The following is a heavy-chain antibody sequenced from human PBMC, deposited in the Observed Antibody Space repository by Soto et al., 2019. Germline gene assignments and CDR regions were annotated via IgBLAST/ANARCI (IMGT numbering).Heavy chain of an antibody. CDR1: GYSFTSYW. V-gene: IGHV5-51*01. J-gene: IGHJ1*01. CDR2: IYPGDSDT. D-gene: IGHD3-22*01. CDR3: AKLYDSSGYYRAEYFQH. Sequence: GESLKISCKGSGYSFTSYWIGWVRQMPGKGLEWMGIIYPGDSDTRYSPSFQGQVTISADKSISTAYLQWSSLKASDTAMYHCAKLYDSSGYYRAEYFQHWGQGTLVTVSS.